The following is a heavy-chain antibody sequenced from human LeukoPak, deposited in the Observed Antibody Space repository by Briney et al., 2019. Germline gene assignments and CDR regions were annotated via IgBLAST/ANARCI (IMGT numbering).Heavy chain of an antibody. CDR3: ARGGEGDCSGGSCYEFDY. CDR2: IYYSGST. J-gene: IGHJ4*02. CDR1: GGSISSSSSY. V-gene: IGHV4-39*07. D-gene: IGHD2-15*01. Sequence: KASETLSLTCTVSGGSISSSSSYWGWIRQPPGKGLEWIGSIYYSGSTYYNPSLKSRVTISVDTSKNQFSLKLSSVTAADTAVYYCARGGEGDCSGGSCYEFDYWGQGTLVTVSS.